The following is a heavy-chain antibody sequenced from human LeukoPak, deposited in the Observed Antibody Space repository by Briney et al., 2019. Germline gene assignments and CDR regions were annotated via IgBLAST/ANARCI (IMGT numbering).Heavy chain of an antibody. CDR1: GFTFSSYW. V-gene: IGHV3-74*01. CDR3: AKGVDGSGWYYFDR. J-gene: IGHJ4*02. CDR2: INSDGSST. Sequence: GGSLRLSCAASGFTFSSYWMHWVRQAPGKGLVWVSRINSDGSSTSYADSVKGRFTISRDNAKNTLYLQRSSLRVEDTAVYYCAKGVDGSGWYYFDRWGQGTLVTVSS. D-gene: IGHD6-19*01.